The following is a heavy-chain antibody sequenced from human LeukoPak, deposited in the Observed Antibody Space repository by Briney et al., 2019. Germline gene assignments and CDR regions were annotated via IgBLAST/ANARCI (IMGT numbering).Heavy chain of an antibody. Sequence: GGSLRLSCADSGFTFSSYSMNLVRQAPGKGLEWVSSISSGSKYIYNADSVKGRFTISRDNAKRSLYLQMKSLRVEDTAVYYCARALSYSYGSMDFWGQGTLVIVSS. J-gene: IGHJ4*02. CDR2: ISSGSKYI. CDR3: ARALSYSYGSMDF. V-gene: IGHV3-21*01. CDR1: GFTFSSYS. D-gene: IGHD5-18*01.